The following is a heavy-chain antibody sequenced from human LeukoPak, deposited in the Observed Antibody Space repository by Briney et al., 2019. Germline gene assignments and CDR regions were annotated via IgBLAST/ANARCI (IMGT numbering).Heavy chain of an antibody. D-gene: IGHD5-18*01. J-gene: IGHJ5*02. CDR2: MNPNSGNT. CDR3: AKDKRPMVNSFWFDP. V-gene: IGHV1-8*01. Sequence: ASVKVSCKASGYTFTSYDINWVRQATGQGLEWMGWMNPNSGNTGYAQKFQGRVTMTRNTSISTAYMELSSLRAEDTALYYCAKDKRPMVNSFWFDPWGQGTLVTVSS. CDR1: GYTFTSYD.